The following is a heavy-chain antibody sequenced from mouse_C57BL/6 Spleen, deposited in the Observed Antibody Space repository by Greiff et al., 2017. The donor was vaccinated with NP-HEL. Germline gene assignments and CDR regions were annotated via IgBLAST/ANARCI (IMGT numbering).Heavy chain of an antibody. D-gene: IGHD2-13*01. CDR1: GYTFTSYW. Sequence: VQLQQPGAELVRPGASVKLSCKASGYTFTSYWMHWVKQRPGQGLEWIGDIYPSNGNTNYNEKFKGKATLTVDKSSSTAYMELSSLTSEDSAVYYCARSGDQLNAMDYWGQGTSVTVSS. CDR2: IYPSNGNT. CDR3: ARSGDQLNAMDY. V-gene: IGHV1-53*01. J-gene: IGHJ4*01.